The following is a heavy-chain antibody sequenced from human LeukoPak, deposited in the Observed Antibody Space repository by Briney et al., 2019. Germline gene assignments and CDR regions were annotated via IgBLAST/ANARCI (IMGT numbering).Heavy chain of an antibody. CDR2: INAGNGNT. Sequence: ASVKVSCKASGYTFTSYAMHWVRQAPAQRLEWMGWINAGNGNTKYSQKFQGRVTITRDTSASTAYMELSSLRSEDTAVYYCARGRYYYGSGRLFDYWGQGTLVTVSS. D-gene: IGHD3-10*01. V-gene: IGHV1-3*01. CDR3: ARGRYYYGSGRLFDY. J-gene: IGHJ4*02. CDR1: GYTFTSYA.